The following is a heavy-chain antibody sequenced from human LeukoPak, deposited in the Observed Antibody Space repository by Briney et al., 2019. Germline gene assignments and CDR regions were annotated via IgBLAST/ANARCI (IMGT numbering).Heavy chain of an antibody. D-gene: IGHD4-17*01. CDR3: TTYDYGDYYFFYGMDV. Sequence: GGSLRLSCAASGFTFSNAWMSWVRQVPGKGLEWVGRSKRKTDGGTIDYGAAVKGRFTISRDDSKNTLYLQMDSLKSEDTAVYYCTTYDYGDYYFFYGMDVWGQGTTVTVSS. CDR1: GFTFSNAW. V-gene: IGHV3-15*01. J-gene: IGHJ6*02. CDR2: SKRKTDGGTI.